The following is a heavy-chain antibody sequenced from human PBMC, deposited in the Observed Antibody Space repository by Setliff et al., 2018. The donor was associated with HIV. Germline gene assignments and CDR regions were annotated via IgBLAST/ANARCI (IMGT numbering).Heavy chain of an antibody. Sequence: ASVKVSCKASGYTFNNYDIHWVRQATGEGLEWMGWMDPKTGNTGYAQKFQDRVTLTRNTSISIAYMELSGLTSEDTAVYYCARALAGGPYYDFWSGSYRDQYNYMDVWGKGTKVTVSS. CDR1: GYTFNNYD. CDR3: ARALAGGPYYDFWSGSYRDQYNYMDV. D-gene: IGHD3-3*01. J-gene: IGHJ6*03. V-gene: IGHV1-8*02. CDR2: MDPKTGNT.